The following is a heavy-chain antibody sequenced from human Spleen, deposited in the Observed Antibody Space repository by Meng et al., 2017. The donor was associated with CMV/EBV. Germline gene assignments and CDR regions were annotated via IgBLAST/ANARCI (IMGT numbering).Heavy chain of an antibody. CDR1: GGSFSGYY. CDR2: IYYSGNT. CDR3: ARDTENDFNAFDI. J-gene: IGHJ3*02. D-gene: IGHD3-3*01. V-gene: IGHV4-59*01. Sequence: LETLSLTCAVYGGSFSGYYWSWMRQPPGRGLEWIGYIYYSGNTNYNPSLKSRVTISTDRSKNQFSLKLRSVTAADTAVYYCARDTENDFNAFDIWGRGTMVTVSS.